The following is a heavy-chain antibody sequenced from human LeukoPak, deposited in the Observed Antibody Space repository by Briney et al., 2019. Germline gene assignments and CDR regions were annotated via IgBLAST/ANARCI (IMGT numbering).Heavy chain of an antibody. V-gene: IGHV1-2*02. CDR1: GYTFTGYY. Sequence: GASVKVSCKASGYTFTGYYMHWGRQAPGQGLEWMGWINPNSGGTNYAQKFQDRVTMTRDTSISTAYMELSRLRSDDTAVYYCARSPRSAAYNWFDPWGQGTLVTVSS. D-gene: IGHD2-2*01. CDR2: INPNSGGT. J-gene: IGHJ5*02. CDR3: ARSPRSAAYNWFDP.